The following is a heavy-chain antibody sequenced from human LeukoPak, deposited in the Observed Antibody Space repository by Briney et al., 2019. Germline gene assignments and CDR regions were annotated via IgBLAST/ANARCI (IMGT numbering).Heavy chain of an antibody. J-gene: IGHJ6*02. CDR1: GYTFTTYY. CDR3: TRGGNYYDSSMDV. D-gene: IGHD3-22*01. CDR2: INPNGGST. V-gene: IGHV1-46*01. Sequence: ASVKVSCKASGYTFTTYYMHWVRQAPGQGLEWMGIINPNGGSTNYAEKFQGRVTMTRDTSTSTDYMELRSLRSEDTAVYYCTRGGNYYDSSMDVWGQGTTVTVSS.